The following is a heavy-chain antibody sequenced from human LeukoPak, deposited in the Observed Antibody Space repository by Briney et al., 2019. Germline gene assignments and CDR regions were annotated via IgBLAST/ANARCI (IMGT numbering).Heavy chain of an antibody. CDR1: GFTFSDYW. V-gene: IGHV3-30*02. Sequence: GGSLRLSCAASGFTFSDYWMSWVRQAPGKGLEWVAFIRYDGSNKYYADSVKGRFTTSRDNSKNTLYLQMNSLRAEDTAVYYCARDCSSTSCYRYYMDVWGKGTTVTVSS. CDR2: IRYDGSNK. J-gene: IGHJ6*03. D-gene: IGHD2-2*02. CDR3: ARDCSSTSCYRYYMDV.